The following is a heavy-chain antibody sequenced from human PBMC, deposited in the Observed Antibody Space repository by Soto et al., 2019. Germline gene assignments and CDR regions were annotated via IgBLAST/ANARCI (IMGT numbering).Heavy chain of an antibody. Sequence: GASVKVSCKASGGTFSSYAISWVRQAPGQGLEWMGGIIPIFGTANYAQKFQGRVTITADESTSTAYMELSSLRSEDTAVYYCARDLVPVTAMVRPLLRYYRLAVWGQGTTVTVSS. CDR1: GGTFSSYA. J-gene: IGHJ6*02. CDR3: ARDLVPVTAMVRPLLRYYRLAV. CDR2: IIPIFGTA. V-gene: IGHV1-69*13. D-gene: IGHD5-18*01.